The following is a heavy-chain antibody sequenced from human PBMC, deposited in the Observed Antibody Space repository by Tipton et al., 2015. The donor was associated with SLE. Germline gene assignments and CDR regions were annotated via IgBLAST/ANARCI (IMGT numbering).Heavy chain of an antibody. CDR2: IYHSGST. Sequence: TLSLTRAVSGGSISSGGYSWSWIRQPPGKGLEWIGYIYHSGSTYYNPSLKSRVTISVDRSKNQFSLKLSSVTAADTAVYYCARVPLGGTYYYYYYMDVWGKGTTVTVSS. CDR3: ARVPLGGTYYYYYYMDV. CDR1: GGSISSGGYS. J-gene: IGHJ6*03. V-gene: IGHV4-30-2*01. D-gene: IGHD4-23*01.